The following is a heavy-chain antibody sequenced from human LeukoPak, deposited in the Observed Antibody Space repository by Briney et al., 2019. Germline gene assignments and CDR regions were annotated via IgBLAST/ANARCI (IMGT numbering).Heavy chain of an antibody. D-gene: IGHD2-15*01. CDR3: GRQAAPDY. CDR2: INHSGST. Sequence: PSETLSLTCTVSGGSISSYYWSWIRQPPGKGLEWIGEINHSGSTNYNPSLKSRVTISVDTSKNQFSLKLSSVTAEDTAVYYCGRQAAPDYWGQGTLVTVSS. J-gene: IGHJ4*02. V-gene: IGHV4-34*01. CDR1: GGSISSYY.